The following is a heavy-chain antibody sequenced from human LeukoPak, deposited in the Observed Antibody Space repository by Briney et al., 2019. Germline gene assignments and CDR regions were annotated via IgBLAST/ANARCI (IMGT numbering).Heavy chain of an antibody. CDR1: GFTFSSYA. CDR2: ISGSGGST. V-gene: IGHV3-23*01. D-gene: IGHD6-13*01. CDR3: SKRAIEATENWFDP. J-gene: IGHJ5*02. Sequence: PGGSLRLSCAASGFTFSSYAVSWVRQAPGKGLEWVSAISGSGGSTYYADSVKGRFTISRDNSKNTLYLQMNSLRAEDTAVYYCSKRAIEATENWFDPWGQGTLVTVSS.